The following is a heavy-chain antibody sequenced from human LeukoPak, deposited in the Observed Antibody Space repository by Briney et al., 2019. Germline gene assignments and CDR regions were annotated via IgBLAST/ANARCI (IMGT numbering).Heavy chain of an antibody. CDR3: ARGVVAASFYYYMDV. CDR2: IRPDSGGT. V-gene: IGHV1-2*02. Sequence: ASVKVSCTASGYTFSGYYMHWVRQAPGQGLEWMGWIRPDSGGTNYAQKFQGRVTMTRDTSISTAYMGLSRLTSDDTAVYYCARGVVAASFYYYMDVWDKGTTVTISS. CDR1: GYTFSGYY. J-gene: IGHJ6*03. D-gene: IGHD2-15*01.